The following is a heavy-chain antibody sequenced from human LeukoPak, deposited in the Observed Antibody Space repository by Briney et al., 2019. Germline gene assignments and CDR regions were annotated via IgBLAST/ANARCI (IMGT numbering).Heavy chain of an antibody. Sequence: GGSLSLSCAASGVTFSSYAMSWVCKGPGTGLELVSVVSGSCGGTYYADSVKGRFTISRDNAKNSLYLQMNSLRVEDTALYFCAREDLYTGYQVIDYWGQGTLVTVSS. D-gene: IGHD5-12*01. CDR3: AREDLYTGYQVIDY. CDR1: GVTFSSYA. J-gene: IGHJ4*02. CDR2: VSGSCGGT. V-gene: IGHV3-23*01.